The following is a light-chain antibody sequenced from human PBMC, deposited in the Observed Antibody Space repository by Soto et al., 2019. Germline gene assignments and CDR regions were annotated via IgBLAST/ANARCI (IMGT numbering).Light chain of an antibody. Sequence: QSALTQPPSVSGSPGQSVTISCTGTSSDVGSYSRVSWYQQPPGTAPKLMIYEVSNRPSGVPGRFSGSKSGNTASLTISGLQPEDEADYYCNSYTSSNTYVFGTGTKLTVL. CDR1: SSDVGSYSR. CDR2: EVS. V-gene: IGLV2-18*02. CDR3: NSYTSSNTYV. J-gene: IGLJ1*01.